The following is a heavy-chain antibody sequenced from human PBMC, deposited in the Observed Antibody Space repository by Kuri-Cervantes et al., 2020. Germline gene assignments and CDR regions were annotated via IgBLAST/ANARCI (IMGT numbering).Heavy chain of an antibody. CDR2: ISAYNGNT. CDR3: ARDHPQVITMIVVDYYYYYGMDV. Sequence: ASVKVSCKASGYAFINHGITWVRQAPGQGLEWMGWISAYNGNTNYAQKLQGRVTMTTDTSTSTAYMELRSLRSDDTAVYYCARDHPQVITMIVVDYYYYYGMDVWGQGTTVTVSS. CDR1: GYAFINHG. J-gene: IGHJ6*02. D-gene: IGHD3-22*01. V-gene: IGHV1-18*01.